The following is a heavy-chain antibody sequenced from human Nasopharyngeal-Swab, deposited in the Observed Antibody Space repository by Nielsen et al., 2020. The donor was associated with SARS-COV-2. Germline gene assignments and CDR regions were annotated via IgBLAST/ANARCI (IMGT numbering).Heavy chain of an antibody. V-gene: IGHV2-70*11. CDR3: ARTIAAAGMGFDP. CDR2: IDWDDDK. J-gene: IGHJ5*02. CDR1: GFSLSTSGLC. D-gene: IGHD6-13*01. Sequence: SGPTLAQPTQPLTLTCTFSGFSLSTSGLCVSWIRQPPGKALEWLARIDWDDDKYYSTSLKTRLTISKDTSKNQVVLTMTNMDPVDTATYYCARTIAAAGMGFDPWGQGTLVTVSS.